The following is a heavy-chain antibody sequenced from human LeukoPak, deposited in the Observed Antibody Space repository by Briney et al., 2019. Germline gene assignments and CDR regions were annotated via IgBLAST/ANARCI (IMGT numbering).Heavy chain of an antibody. CDR3: ARGAAGTRTNWFDP. V-gene: IGHV1-69*05. J-gene: IGHJ5*02. D-gene: IGHD6-13*01. CDR2: IIPIFGTA. CDR1: GGTFSSYA. Sequence: ASVKVSCKASGGTFSSYAISWVRQAPGQGLEWMGRIIPIFGTANYAQKFQGRVTITTDESTSTAYMELSSLRSEDTAVYYCARGAAGTRTNWFDPWGQGTLVTVSS.